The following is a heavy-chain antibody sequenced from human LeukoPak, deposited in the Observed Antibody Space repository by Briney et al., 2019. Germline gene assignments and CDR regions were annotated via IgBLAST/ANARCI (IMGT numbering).Heavy chain of an antibody. V-gene: IGHV4-61*02. J-gene: IGHJ4*02. Sequence: PSETLSLTCTVSGVSISTGSYYWRWLRQPAGKGLECIARIYSSGSTNYSPSFNSRVTITVDTSKNQFSLNLSSVTAADTAVYYCARGEFDSSAYWGYYFENWGQGTLVTVSS. CDR1: GVSISTGSYY. CDR3: ARGEFDSSAYWGYYFEN. D-gene: IGHD3-22*01. CDR2: IYSSGST.